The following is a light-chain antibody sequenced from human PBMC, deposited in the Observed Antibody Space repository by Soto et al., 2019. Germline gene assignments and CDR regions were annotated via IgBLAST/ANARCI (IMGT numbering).Light chain of an antibody. Sequence: QSALTQPASVSGSPGQSITISCSGTSSDVGGYDYVSWYQQHPGKAPKLMIYDVTNRPSGVSNRCSGSKSGNTASLTISGLQAEDEADYYCSSYTSSSTLVFGGGTKL. CDR3: SSYTSSSTLV. CDR1: SSDVGGYDY. J-gene: IGLJ2*01. CDR2: DVT. V-gene: IGLV2-14*01.